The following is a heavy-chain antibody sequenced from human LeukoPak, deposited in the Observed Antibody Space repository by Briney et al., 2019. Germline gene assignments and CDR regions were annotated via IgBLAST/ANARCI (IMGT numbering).Heavy chain of an antibody. V-gene: IGHV4-59*08. J-gene: IGHJ4*02. D-gene: IGHD3-16*01. Sequence: SETLSLTCAVSGGSISSYYWSWIRQPPGKGLEWIGYIYYSGSTNYNPSLKSRVTISVDTSKNQFSLKLSSVTAADTAVYYCARFSQYYDSPTHYLDYWGQGILVTVSS. CDR2: IYYSGST. CDR3: ARFSQYYDSPTHYLDY. CDR1: GGSISSYY.